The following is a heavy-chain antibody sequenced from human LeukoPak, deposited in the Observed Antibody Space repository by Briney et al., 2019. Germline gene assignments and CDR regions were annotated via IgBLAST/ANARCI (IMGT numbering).Heavy chain of an antibody. V-gene: IGHV4-39*01. CDR3: ARSISWYHFDY. CDR1: GGSISSSSYY. J-gene: IGHJ4*02. CDR2: IYYSGST. D-gene: IGHD6-13*01. Sequence: SETLSLTCTVSGGSISSSSYYWGWIRQPPGKGLEWIGSIYYSGSTNYNPSLKSRVTISVDTSKNQFSLKLTSVTAADTAVYYCARSISWYHFDYWGQGTLVTVSS.